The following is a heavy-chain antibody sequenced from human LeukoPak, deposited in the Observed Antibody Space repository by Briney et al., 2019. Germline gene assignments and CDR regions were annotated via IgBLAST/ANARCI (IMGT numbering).Heavy chain of an antibody. CDR2: IRSKAYGGTT. CDR1: GFTFGDYA. J-gene: IGHJ4*02. D-gene: IGHD3-22*01. CDR3: TREDYYDSVDY. Sequence: GGSLRLSCTASGFTFGDYAMSWVRQAPGKGLGWVGFIRSKAYGGTTEYAASVKGRFTISRDDSKSIAYLQMNSLKTEDTAVYYCTREDYYDSVDYWGQGTLVTVSS. V-gene: IGHV3-49*04.